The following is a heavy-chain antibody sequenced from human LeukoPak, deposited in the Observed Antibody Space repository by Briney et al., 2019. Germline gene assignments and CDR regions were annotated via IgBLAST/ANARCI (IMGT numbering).Heavy chain of an antibody. J-gene: IGHJ4*02. CDR3: ARGPGDIVVVVAATPFDY. V-gene: IGHV4-34*01. D-gene: IGHD2-15*01. CDR2: INHSGST. CDR1: GGSFSGYY. Sequence: PSETLSLTCAVYGGSFSGYYWSWIRQPPGKGLERIGEINHSGSTNYNPSLKSRVTISVDTSKNQFSLKLSSVTAADTAVYYCARGPGDIVVVVAATPFDYWGQGTLVTVSS.